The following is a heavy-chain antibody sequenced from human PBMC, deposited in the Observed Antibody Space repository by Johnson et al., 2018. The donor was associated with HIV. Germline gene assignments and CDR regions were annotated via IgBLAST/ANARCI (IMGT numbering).Heavy chain of an antibody. CDR2: ISWDGGST. Sequence: QLVESGGVVVQPGGSLRLSCAASGFTFDDYAMHWVRQAPGKGLEWVSLISWDGGSTYYADSVKGRFTISRDNSKNSLYLQMNSLRAEDTALYYCARTLRPGPDTFDIWGQGTMVTVSS. CDR1: GFTFDDYA. CDR3: ARTLRPGPDTFDI. D-gene: IGHD5-12*01. J-gene: IGHJ3*02. V-gene: IGHV3-43D*03.